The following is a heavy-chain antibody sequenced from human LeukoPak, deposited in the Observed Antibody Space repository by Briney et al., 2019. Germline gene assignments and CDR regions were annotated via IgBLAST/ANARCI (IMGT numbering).Heavy chain of an antibody. CDR1: GFTFSSYA. CDR2: INWNGGST. D-gene: IGHD3-10*01. J-gene: IGHJ4*02. V-gene: IGHV3-20*04. Sequence: PGGSLRLSCAASGFTFSSYAMSWVRQAPGKGLEWVSGINWNGGSTGYADSVKGRFTISRDNAKNSLYLQMNSLRAEDTALYYCARVVRGANSYYFDYWGQGTLVTVSS. CDR3: ARVVRGANSYYFDY.